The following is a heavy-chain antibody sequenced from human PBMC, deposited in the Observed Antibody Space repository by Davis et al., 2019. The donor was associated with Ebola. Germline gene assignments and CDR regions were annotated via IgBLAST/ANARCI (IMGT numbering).Heavy chain of an antibody. J-gene: IGHJ6*02. V-gene: IGHV3-53*05. CDR3: TANWIYGSGMDI. D-gene: IGHD1-7*01. CDR1: ELTVTRNY. CDR2: VYKSGTT. Sequence: PGGSLRLSCAASELTVTRNYMTWVRQAPGKGLQWVSTVYKSGTTYYADSVKGRFTVSRDNSENTMHLQMNGLRPEDTAVYYWTANWIYGSGMDIWGQGTTVTVSS.